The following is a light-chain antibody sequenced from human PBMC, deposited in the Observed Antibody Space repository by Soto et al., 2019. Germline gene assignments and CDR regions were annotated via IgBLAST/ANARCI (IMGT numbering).Light chain of an antibody. J-gene: IGKJ4*01. V-gene: IGKV1-39*01. Sequence: IQMTQSPSSLSASVVHIFTVTGLASQSISSSLNWYQQKPGEAPKLLIYVTASLQRGVPPRFSGSGSGTDFTLTITSLQPEDFATYYCQQSHSTPFTFGGGTKVDIK. CDR3: QQSHSTPFT. CDR2: VTA. CDR1: QSISSS.